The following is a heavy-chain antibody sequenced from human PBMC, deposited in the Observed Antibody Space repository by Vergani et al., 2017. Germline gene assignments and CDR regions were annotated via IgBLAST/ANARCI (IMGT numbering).Heavy chain of an antibody. CDR2: VSYSGAT. CDR1: GGSVDSRKHY. J-gene: IGHJ6*03. CDR3: AKQIYEFWNGYSYYYHYYMDV. V-gene: IGHV4-39*01. D-gene: IGHD3/OR15-3a*01. Sequence: QVLLQESGPGLVKPSETLSLTCTVSGGSVDSRKHYWGWIRQPPGKGLEWIGTVSYSGATYYTPSLKNRVKVSLNTSENQFSLQLSSVTAAHTAVYYCAKQIYEFWNGYSYYYHYYMDVWGKGTTVTVSS.